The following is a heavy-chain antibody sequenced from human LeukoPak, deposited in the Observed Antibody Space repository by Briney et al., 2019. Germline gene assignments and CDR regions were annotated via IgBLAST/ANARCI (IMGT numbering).Heavy chain of an antibody. V-gene: IGHV1-69*13. CDR1: GGTFSSYA. D-gene: IGHD3-10*01. CDR2: IIPIFGRA. J-gene: IGHJ5*02. Sequence: GASVKVSCKASGGTFSSYAISWVRQAPGQGLEWMGGIIPIFGRAKYAQKFQGRVTITADESTSTVYMEVSSLRSEDTAVYFCARVWFGEYRDGRFDPWGQGTLVTVSS. CDR3: ARVWFGEYRDGRFDP.